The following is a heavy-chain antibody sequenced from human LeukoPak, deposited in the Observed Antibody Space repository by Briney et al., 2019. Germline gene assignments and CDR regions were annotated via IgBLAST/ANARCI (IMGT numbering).Heavy chain of an antibody. D-gene: IGHD4-23*01. CDR3: ASGGNGGNPMGSDY. Sequence: SETLSLTCTVSGGSISSSSYYWGWIRQPPGKGLEWIGTIHHSGITHYNPSVESRITISIDTSKNQFSLKLSSVTAADTAAYYCASGGNGGNPMGSDYWGQGTLVTVSS. V-gene: IGHV4-39*07. CDR1: GGSISSSSYY. CDR2: IHHSGIT. J-gene: IGHJ4*02.